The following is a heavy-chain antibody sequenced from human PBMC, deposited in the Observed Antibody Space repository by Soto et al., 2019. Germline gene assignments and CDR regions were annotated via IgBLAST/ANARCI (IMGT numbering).Heavy chain of an antibody. CDR1: GFTISSYG. Sequence: PGGSLRLSCAACGFTISSYGMHWVRLAPGKGLEWVAVISYDGSNKYYAACVKGRFTISIDNSKNTLYLQMNSLSAEDTAVYYCAKDTEDGYTANFDYWGQGTLVTVSS. CDR3: AKDTEDGYTANFDY. CDR2: ISYDGSNK. J-gene: IGHJ4*02. V-gene: IGHV3-30*18. D-gene: IGHD5-12*01.